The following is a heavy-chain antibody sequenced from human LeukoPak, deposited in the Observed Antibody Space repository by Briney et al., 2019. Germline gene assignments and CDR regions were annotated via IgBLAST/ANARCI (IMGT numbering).Heavy chain of an antibody. CDR3: ARVRYSNSGKYYFDY. CDR2: MYYSGST. J-gene: IGHJ4*02. V-gene: IGHV4-59*01. Sequence: SETLSLTCTVSGDSISSYYWSWIRQPPGRGLEWIGYMYYSGSTNYNPSLKSRVTISMGTSKDQFSLKLSSVTAADTAVYYCARVRYSNSGKYYFDYWGQGTLVTVSS. CDR1: GDSISSYY. D-gene: IGHD4-11*01.